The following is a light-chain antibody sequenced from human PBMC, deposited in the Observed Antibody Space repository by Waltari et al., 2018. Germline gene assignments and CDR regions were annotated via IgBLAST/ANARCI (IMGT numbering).Light chain of an antibody. Sequence: EIVLTQSPGTLSLSPGERATLSCRASQSVSISYLARYQQRPGQAPRLLIYGASSRATGIPDRFSGSGSGTDFTLTISRLEPEDFAVYYCQQYGSPLTFGGGTKVQIK. CDR1: QSVSISY. CDR3: QQYGSPLT. J-gene: IGKJ4*01. V-gene: IGKV3-20*01. CDR2: GAS.